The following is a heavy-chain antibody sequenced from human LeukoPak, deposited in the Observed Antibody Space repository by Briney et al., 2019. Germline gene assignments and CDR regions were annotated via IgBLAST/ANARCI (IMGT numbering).Heavy chain of an antibody. J-gene: IGHJ3*02. D-gene: IGHD7-27*01. CDR1: GGTFSSYA. CDR3: ANLNWGDAFDI. V-gene: IGHV1-69*13. CDR2: IIPIFGTA. Sequence: SVKVSCNASGGTFSSYAISWVRQAPGQGLEWMGGIIPIFGTANYAQKFQGRVTITADESTSTVYMELSSLRSEDTAVYYCANLNWGDAFDIWGQGTMVTFSS.